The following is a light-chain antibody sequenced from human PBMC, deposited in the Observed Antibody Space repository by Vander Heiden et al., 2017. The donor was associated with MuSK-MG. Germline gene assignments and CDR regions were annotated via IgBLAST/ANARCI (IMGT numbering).Light chain of an antibody. CDR1: QSVSSGY. V-gene: IGKV3-20*01. Sequence: EILMTQSPGTLSMSPGERATLPCRASQSVSSGYLAWYQQKPGQAPRLLIYDASSRATGIPDRFSGSGSGTDFTLTISGLEPEDFAVYYCQQDYSSGRTFGRGTKVEI. J-gene: IGKJ4*01. CDR3: QQDYSSGRT. CDR2: DAS.